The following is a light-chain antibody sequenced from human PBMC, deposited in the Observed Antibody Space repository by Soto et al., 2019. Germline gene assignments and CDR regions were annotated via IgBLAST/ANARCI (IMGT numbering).Light chain of an antibody. Sequence: IVLTQSPGTLSLSPGERATLSCRASQRFSSSYLAWYRQKPGQATRLLXXDAXNRATGIPARFSGSGSGTDFTLTISSLEPEDFAVYYCQQRSNWPTWTFGQGTKVDIK. CDR1: QRFSSSY. J-gene: IGKJ1*01. V-gene: IGKV3D-20*02. CDR3: QQRSNWPTWT. CDR2: DAX.